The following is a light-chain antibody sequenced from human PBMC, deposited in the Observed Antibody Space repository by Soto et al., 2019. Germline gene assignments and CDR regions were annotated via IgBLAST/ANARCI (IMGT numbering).Light chain of an antibody. Sequence: QSALTQPASVSGSPGQSITISCTGTSADVGGYNFVSWYQHHPGKAPKLMIYDVSNRPSGVSNRFSGSKSANTASLTISGLQAEDEADYYCSSYTGSSTHVVFGGGTKLTVL. CDR1: SADVGGYNF. J-gene: IGLJ2*01. CDR2: DVS. V-gene: IGLV2-14*03. CDR3: SSYTGSSTHVV.